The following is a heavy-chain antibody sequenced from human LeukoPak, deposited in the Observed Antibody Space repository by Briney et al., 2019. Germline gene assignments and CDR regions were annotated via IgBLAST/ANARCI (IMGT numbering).Heavy chain of an antibody. Sequence: ASVKVSCKASGYTFTSYYMHWVRQAPGQGLEWMGIINPSGGSTSYAQKFQGRVTMTRDTSTSTVYMELSSLRSEDTAVYYCARQENYDFWSGYFGYFDYWGQGTLVTVSS. V-gene: IGHV1-46*03. CDR3: ARQENYDFWSGYFGYFDY. CDR1: GYTFTSYY. J-gene: IGHJ4*02. CDR2: INPSGGST. D-gene: IGHD3-3*01.